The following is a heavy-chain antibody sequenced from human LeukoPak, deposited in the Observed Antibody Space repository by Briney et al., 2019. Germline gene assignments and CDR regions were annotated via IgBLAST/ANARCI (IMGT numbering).Heavy chain of an antibody. Sequence: APETLSLTCTVSGGSISSSSYYWGWIRQPPGKGLEWIGSIYYSGSTYYNPSLKSRVTISVDTSKNQFSLKLSSVTAADTAVYYCARMVRGVIDYWGQGTLVTVSS. D-gene: IGHD3-10*01. V-gene: IGHV4-39*01. CDR1: GGSISSSSYY. CDR3: ARMVRGVIDY. CDR2: IYYSGST. J-gene: IGHJ4*02.